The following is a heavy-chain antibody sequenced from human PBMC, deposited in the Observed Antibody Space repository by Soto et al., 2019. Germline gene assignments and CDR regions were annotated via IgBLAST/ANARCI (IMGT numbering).Heavy chain of an antibody. CDR3: ARGGGIAARHYYYGMDA. CDR2: INHSGST. J-gene: IGHJ6*02. D-gene: IGHD6-6*01. Sequence: SETLSLTCAVYGGSFSGYYWSWIRQPPGKGLEWIGEINHSGSTNYNPSLKSRVTISVDTSKNQFSLKLSSVTAADTAVYYCARGGGIAARHYYYGMDAWGQGTTVTV. V-gene: IGHV4-34*01. CDR1: GGSFSGYY.